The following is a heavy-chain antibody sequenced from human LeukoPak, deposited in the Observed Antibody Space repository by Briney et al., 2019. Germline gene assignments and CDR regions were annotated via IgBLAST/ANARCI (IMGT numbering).Heavy chain of an antibody. D-gene: IGHD6-13*01. Sequence: PGVSLRLSCAASGFTFSSYAMSWVRQAPGKGLEWVSAISGSGGSTYYADSVKGRFTISRDNSKNTLYLQMNSLRAEDTAVYYCAKDRGYSSSWALFDYWGQGTLVTVSS. CDR1: GFTFSSYA. CDR2: ISGSGGST. J-gene: IGHJ4*02. CDR3: AKDRGYSSSWALFDY. V-gene: IGHV3-23*01.